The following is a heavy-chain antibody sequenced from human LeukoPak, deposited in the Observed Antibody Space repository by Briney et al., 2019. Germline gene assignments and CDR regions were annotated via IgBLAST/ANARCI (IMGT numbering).Heavy chain of an antibody. CDR2: IYSGGST. CDR3: VKGYSSGWTREYYGMDV. CDR1: GFTVSSNY. J-gene: IGHJ6*02. D-gene: IGHD6-19*01. V-gene: IGHV3-53*01. Sequence: GGSLRLSCAASGFTVSSNYMSWVRQAPGKGLEWVSVIYSGGSTYYADSVKGRFTISRDNSKNTLYLQMNSLRAEDTALYYCVKGYSSGWTREYYGMDVWGQGTTVTVSS.